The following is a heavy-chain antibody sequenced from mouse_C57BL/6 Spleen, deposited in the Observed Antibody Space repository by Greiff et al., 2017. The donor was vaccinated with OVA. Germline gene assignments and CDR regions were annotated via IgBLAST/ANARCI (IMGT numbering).Heavy chain of an antibody. CDR1: GYTFTGYW. J-gene: IGHJ2*01. V-gene: IGHV1-9*01. Sequence: QVQLKQSGAELMKPGASVKLSCKATGYTFTGYWIEWVKQRPGHGLEWIGEILPGSGSTNYNEKFKGKATFSADTSSNTAYLQLSSLTSEDSAIYYCARGDYCNPVYFDYWGQGTTLTVSS. CDR3: ARGDYCNPVYFDY. D-gene: IGHD2-1*01. CDR2: ILPGSGST.